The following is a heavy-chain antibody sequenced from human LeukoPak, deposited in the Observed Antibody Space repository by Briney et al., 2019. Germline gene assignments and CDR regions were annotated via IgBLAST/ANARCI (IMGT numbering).Heavy chain of an antibody. D-gene: IGHD1-26*01. CDR2: ISYDGSNK. CDR3: AKETGGIDVLNAFDI. CDR1: GITFTSSS. Sequence: GGSLRLSCAASGITFTSSSMTWVRQAPGKGLEWVAVISYDGSNKYYADSVKGRFTISRDNSKNTLYLQMNSLRAEDTAVYYCAKETGGIDVLNAFDIWGQGTMVTVSS. V-gene: IGHV3-30*18. J-gene: IGHJ3*02.